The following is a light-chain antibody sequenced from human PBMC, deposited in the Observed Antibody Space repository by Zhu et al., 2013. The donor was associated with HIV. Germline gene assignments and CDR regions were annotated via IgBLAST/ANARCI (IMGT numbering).Light chain of an antibody. CDR3: SSYAGSNNLV. J-gene: IGLJ2*01. V-gene: IGLV2-14*01. CDR2: DVT. Sequence: QSALTQPASVSGSPGQSITISCTGTSNDVGAYNYVSWYQQPPGKAPKLIIYDVTIRPSGVSNRFSGSKSGNTASLTISGLQAEDEADYYCSSYAGSNNLVFGGGTKLTVL. CDR1: SNDVGAYNY.